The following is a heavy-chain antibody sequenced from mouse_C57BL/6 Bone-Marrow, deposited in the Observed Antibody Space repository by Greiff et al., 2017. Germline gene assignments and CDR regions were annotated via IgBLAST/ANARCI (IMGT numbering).Heavy chain of an antibody. CDR2: ISSGSSTI. CDR1: GFTFSDYG. V-gene: IGHV5-17*01. J-gene: IGHJ2*01. Sequence: EVKLVESGGGLVKPGGSLKLSCAASGFTFSDYGMHWVRQAPEKGLEWVAYISSGSSTIYYADTVKGRFTISRDNAKNTLFLQMTSLRSEDTAMYYCARTPITTVVAGYYFDYWGQGTTLTVSS. D-gene: IGHD1-1*01. CDR3: ARTPITTVVAGYYFDY.